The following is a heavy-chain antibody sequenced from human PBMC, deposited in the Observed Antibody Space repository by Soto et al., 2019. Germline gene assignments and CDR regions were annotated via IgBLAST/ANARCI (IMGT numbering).Heavy chain of an antibody. J-gene: IGHJ4*02. CDR1: GFTFSSYA. V-gene: IGHV3-23*01. CDR2: ITYNGDNT. D-gene: IGHD5-18*01. Sequence: GGSLRLSCAASGFTFSSYAMTWVRQAPGKGLDWVSVITYNGDNTYYADSVKGRFTISRDNSKDTVDLQMNSLRAEDTAIYYCARYIRGPTVFYFDFWGPGVLVTVAS. CDR3: ARYIRGPTVFYFDF.